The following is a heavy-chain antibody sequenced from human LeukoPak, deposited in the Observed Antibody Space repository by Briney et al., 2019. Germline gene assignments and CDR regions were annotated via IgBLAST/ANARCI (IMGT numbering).Heavy chain of an antibody. CDR3: ARRYSSSWVYYFDY. V-gene: IGHV5-51*01. CDR2: IYPGDSDT. Sequence: GGSLKISCKGSGYSFTSYWIGWVRQMPGKGLEWMGIIYPGDSDTRYSPSFQGQVTISADKSISTAYLQWSSLKAPDTAMYYCARRYSSSWVYYFDYWGQGTLVTVSS. CDR1: GYSFTSYW. J-gene: IGHJ4*02. D-gene: IGHD6-13*01.